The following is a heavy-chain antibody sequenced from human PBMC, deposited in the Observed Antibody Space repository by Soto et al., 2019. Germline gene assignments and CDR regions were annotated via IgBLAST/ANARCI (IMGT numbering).Heavy chain of an antibody. CDR3: AGFCGVDCYPLFDY. Sequence: QVQLVESGGGVVQPGRSLRLSCAASGFTFSSYGMHWVRQAPGKGLEWVAVISYDGSNKYYADSVKGRFTISRDNSKNMLYLQMNSLRAEDTAVYYCAGFCGVDCYPLFDYWCQGTLLTVSS. J-gene: IGHJ4*02. V-gene: IGHV3-30*03. D-gene: IGHD2-21*02. CDR2: ISYDGSNK. CDR1: GFTFSSYG.